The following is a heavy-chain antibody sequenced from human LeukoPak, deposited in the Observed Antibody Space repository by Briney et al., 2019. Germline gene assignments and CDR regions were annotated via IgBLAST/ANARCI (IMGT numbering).Heavy chain of an antibody. Sequence: PSETLSLTCTVSGGSISSSSYYWGWIRQPPGKGLEWIGEINHSGSTNYNPSLKSRVTISVDTSKNQFSLKLSSVTAADTAVYYCARRDYVWGSYRGNFDYWGQGTLVTVSS. J-gene: IGHJ4*02. CDR1: GGSISSSSYY. CDR2: INHSGST. V-gene: IGHV4-39*07. CDR3: ARRDYVWGSYRGNFDY. D-gene: IGHD3-16*02.